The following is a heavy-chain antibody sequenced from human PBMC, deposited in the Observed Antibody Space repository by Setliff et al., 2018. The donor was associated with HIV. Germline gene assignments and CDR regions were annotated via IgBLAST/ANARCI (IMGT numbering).Heavy chain of an antibody. CDR3: ARDRFTVSTKGDY. D-gene: IGHD4-17*01. CDR1: GYTFSNYP. Sequence: ASVKVSCKTSGYTFSNYPIHWLRQAPGQRPEWMGWVNTGKGDTKYSQRFQDRLTITTDSSASSVYMELSSLSSDDTAIYYCARDRFTVSTKGDYWGQGTLVTVSS. J-gene: IGHJ4*02. CDR2: VNTGKGDT. V-gene: IGHV1-3*04.